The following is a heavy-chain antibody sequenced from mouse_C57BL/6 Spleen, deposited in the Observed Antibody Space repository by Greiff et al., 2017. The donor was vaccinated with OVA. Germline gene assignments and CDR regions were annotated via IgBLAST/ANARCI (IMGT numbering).Heavy chain of an antibody. CDR3: ARGTTCFDY. J-gene: IGHJ2*01. D-gene: IGHD1-1*01. V-gene: IGHV1-82*01. CDR1: GYAFSSSW. Sequence: QVQLKESGPELVKPGASVKISCKASGYAFSSSWMNWVKQRPGKGLEWIGRIYPGDGDTNYNGKFTGKATLTADKSSSTAYMPLSSLASEDSAVYFCARGTTCFDYWGQGTTLTVSS. CDR2: IYPGDGDT.